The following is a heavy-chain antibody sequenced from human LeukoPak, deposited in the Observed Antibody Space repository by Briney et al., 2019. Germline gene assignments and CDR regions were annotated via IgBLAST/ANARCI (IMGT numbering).Heavy chain of an antibody. V-gene: IGHV3-30-3*01. CDR1: GLNFTSYA. CDR2: ISYDGSNK. J-gene: IGHJ4*02. CDR3: ARGEYSSGWPFDY. Sequence: RLSWGASGLNFTSYAMPWVSKAPGKGLEWVAVISYDGSNKYYADSVKGRFTISRDNSKNTLYLQMNSLRAEDTAVYYCARGEYSSGWPFDYWGQGTLVTVSS. D-gene: IGHD6-19*01.